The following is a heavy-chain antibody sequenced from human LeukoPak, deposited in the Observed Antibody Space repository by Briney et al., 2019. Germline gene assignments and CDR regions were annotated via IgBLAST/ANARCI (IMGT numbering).Heavy chain of an antibody. CDR2: INPSGGST. Sequence: ASVKVSCKASGYTFTNYDINWVRQATGQGLEWMGIINPSGGSTSYAQKFQGRVTMTRDTSTSTVYMELSSLRSEDTAVYYCARVGYCSSTSCFYFDYWGQGTLVTVSS. J-gene: IGHJ4*02. D-gene: IGHD2-2*01. V-gene: IGHV1-46*01. CDR1: GYTFTNYD. CDR3: ARVGYCSSTSCFYFDY.